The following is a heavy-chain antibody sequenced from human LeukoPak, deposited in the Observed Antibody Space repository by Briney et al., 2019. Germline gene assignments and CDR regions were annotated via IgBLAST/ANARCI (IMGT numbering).Heavy chain of an antibody. D-gene: IGHD2-15*01. V-gene: IGHV1-18*01. Sequence: ASVKVSCKASGYTFNNYDISWVRQAPGQGPEWMGWISAYNGNTNYAQKFQGRVTMTTDTSTSTAYMDLRSLRFDDTAVYYCARYCSSVSCYSPLYYMDVWGTGTTVTVSS. CDR3: ARYCSSVSCYSPLYYMDV. CDR2: ISAYNGNT. J-gene: IGHJ6*03. CDR1: GYTFNNYD.